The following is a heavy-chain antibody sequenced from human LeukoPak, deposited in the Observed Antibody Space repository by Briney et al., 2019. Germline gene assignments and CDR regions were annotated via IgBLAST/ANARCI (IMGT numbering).Heavy chain of an antibody. CDR3: AALGDSIY. Sequence: GGSLRLSCAASGFTFSSYWMSWVRQVSGKGLEWVSAIGHAGDTYYADSVKGRFTISREDAKNYFFLQMNSLRAGDTAVYFCAALGDSIYWGQGTLVTVSS. D-gene: IGHD1-26*01. V-gene: IGHV3-13*01. J-gene: IGHJ4*02. CDR1: GFTFSSYW. CDR2: IGHAGDT.